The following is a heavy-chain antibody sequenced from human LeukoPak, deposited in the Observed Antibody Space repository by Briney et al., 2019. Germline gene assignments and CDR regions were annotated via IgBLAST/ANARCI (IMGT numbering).Heavy chain of an antibody. D-gene: IGHD4-11*01. Sequence: SETLSLTCTVSGGSISSGGYYWSWIRQHPGKGLEWIGYIYYSGSTHYNPSLKSRVTISVDTSKNQFSLKLSSVTAADTAVYYCATTVVGYYFDYWGQGTLVTVSS. V-gene: IGHV4-31*03. CDR3: ATTVVGYYFDY. CDR2: IYYSGST. CDR1: GGSISSGGYY. J-gene: IGHJ4*02.